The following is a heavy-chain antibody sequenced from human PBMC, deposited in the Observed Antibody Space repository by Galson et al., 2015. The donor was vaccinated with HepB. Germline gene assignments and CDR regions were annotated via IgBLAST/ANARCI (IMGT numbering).Heavy chain of an antibody. V-gene: IGHV5-10-1*01. CDR2: IDPSDSYT. D-gene: IGHD3-3*01. Sequence: QSGAEVKKPGESLRISCKGSGYSFTSYWISWVRQMPGKGLEWMGRIDPSDSYTNYSPSFQGHVTISADKSISTAYLQWSSLKASDTAMYYCARHSPSYYDFWSGYYSVYLFDYWGQGTLVTVSS. J-gene: IGHJ4*02. CDR1: GYSFTSYW. CDR3: ARHSPSYYDFWSGYYSVYLFDY.